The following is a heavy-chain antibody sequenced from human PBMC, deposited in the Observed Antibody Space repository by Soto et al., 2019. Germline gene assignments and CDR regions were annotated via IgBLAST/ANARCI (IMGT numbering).Heavy chain of an antibody. J-gene: IGHJ4*02. CDR1: GGSVSSGSYY. V-gene: IGHV4-61*01. CDR2: IYYSGST. D-gene: IGHD3-10*01. CDR3: ARDGSGSYPFDY. Sequence: SETLSLTCTVSGGSVSSGSYYWSWIRQPPGKGLEWIGYIYYSGSTNYNPSLKSRVTISVDTSKNQFSLKLSSVTAADTAVYHCARDGSGSYPFDYWGQGTLVTVSS.